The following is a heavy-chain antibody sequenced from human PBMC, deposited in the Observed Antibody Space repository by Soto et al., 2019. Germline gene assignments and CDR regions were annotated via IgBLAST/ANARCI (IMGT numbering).Heavy chain of an antibody. J-gene: IGHJ6*02. D-gene: IGHD2-15*01. CDR2: IYHSVTF. Sequence: QVRLKESGTGLVKPSGTLSLTCAVSGGSVESSSCWSWVRQDPGKGLEWIGEIYHSVTFNYNPSLANRVYVSVDMSTNQFSLNLNAVTAADTAVYYCVRSVPAATWAYNGMDVWGQRTTVTVSS. CDR3: VRSVPAATWAYNGMDV. CDR1: GGSVESSSC. V-gene: IGHV4-4*02.